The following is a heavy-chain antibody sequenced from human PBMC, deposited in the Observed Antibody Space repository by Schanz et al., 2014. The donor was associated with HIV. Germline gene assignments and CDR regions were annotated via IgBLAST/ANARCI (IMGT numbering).Heavy chain of an antibody. Sequence: QVQLIQSGAEVKKPGSSVKVSCRASGGTVNRYAISWVRQAPGQGLEWMGGIIPIFGPANYSPKFRDRVTITADESTSTAYMDLRSLRSDDTAVYYCARGAAEMATMTPWRYWGQGTLVTVSS. CDR3: ARGAAEMATMTPWRY. CDR1: GGTVNRYA. J-gene: IGHJ4*02. CDR2: IIPIFGPA. V-gene: IGHV1-69*19. D-gene: IGHD5-12*01.